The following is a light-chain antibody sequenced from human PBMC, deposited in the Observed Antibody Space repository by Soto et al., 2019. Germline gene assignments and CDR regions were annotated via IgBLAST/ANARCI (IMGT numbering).Light chain of an antibody. CDR3: QQSYSTPRT. CDR2: DAS. V-gene: IGKV1-39*01. CDR1: QSISTY. Sequence: DIQMTQSPSSLSASVGDRVTITCRASQSISTYLNWYQQRPGKAPKLLIFDASSLQSGVPSRFSGSGAAKDFTLTINSLQPEDFATYYRQQSYSTPRTFGQGTKVEIK. J-gene: IGKJ1*01.